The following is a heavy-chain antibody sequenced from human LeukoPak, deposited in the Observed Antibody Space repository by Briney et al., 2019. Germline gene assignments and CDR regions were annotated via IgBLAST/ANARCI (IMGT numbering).Heavy chain of an antibody. CDR2: IYYSGST. Sequence: SETLSLTCTVSGGSVSSGSYYWSWIRQPPGKGLEWIGYIYYSGSTNYNPSLKSRVTISVDTSKNQFSLKLSSVIAADTAVYYCARDGYGSGSYPLDYWGQGTLVTVSS. J-gene: IGHJ4*02. V-gene: IGHV4-61*01. CDR1: GGSVSSGSYY. CDR3: ARDGYGSGSYPLDY. D-gene: IGHD3-10*01.